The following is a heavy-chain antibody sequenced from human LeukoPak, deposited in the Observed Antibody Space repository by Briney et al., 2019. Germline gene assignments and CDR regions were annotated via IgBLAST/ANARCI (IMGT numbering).Heavy chain of an antibody. J-gene: IGHJ6*02. CDR3: ASVRGHSSADGMDV. D-gene: IGHD3-22*01. Sequence: GGSLRLSCAASGFTFSRYAMHWVRQAPGKGLEWVAGLSYDGSDKFHADSVKGRFTISRDNSKNTLYPQMNSLRGEDMAVYYCASVRGHSSADGMDVWGQGTTVTVSS. V-gene: IGHV3-30-3*01. CDR1: GFTFSRYA. CDR2: LSYDGSDK.